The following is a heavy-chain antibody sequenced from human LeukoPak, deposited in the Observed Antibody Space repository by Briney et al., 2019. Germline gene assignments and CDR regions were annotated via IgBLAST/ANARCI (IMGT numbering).Heavy chain of an antibody. CDR3: AELGITMIGGV. CDR2: ISSSCSTI. CDR1: GFTFSSYA. D-gene: IGHD3-10*02. Sequence: PGGSLRLSCAASGFTFSSYAMHWVRQAPGKGLEWVSYISSSCSTIYYADSVKGRFTISRDNAKNSLYLQMNSLRAEDTAVYYCAELGITMIGGVWGKGTTVTISS. J-gene: IGHJ6*04. V-gene: IGHV3-48*03.